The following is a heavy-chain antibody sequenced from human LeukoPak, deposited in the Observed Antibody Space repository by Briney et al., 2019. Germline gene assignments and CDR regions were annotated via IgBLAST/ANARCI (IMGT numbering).Heavy chain of an antibody. D-gene: IGHD4-17*01. CDR3: ANPRGNYGAYAFDI. V-gene: IGHV3-23*01. CDR2: ISGSGGNT. CDR1: GLTFSSYA. Sequence: GGSLRLSCAASGLTFSSYAMNWFRQAPGKGPEWVSAISGSGGNTYYADSVKGRFPISRDNSKNTLYLQMNSLRAEDTAVYYCANPRGNYGAYAFDIWGQGTMVTVSS. J-gene: IGHJ3*02.